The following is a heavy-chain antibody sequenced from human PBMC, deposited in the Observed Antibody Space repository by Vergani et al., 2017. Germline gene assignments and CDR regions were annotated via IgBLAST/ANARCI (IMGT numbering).Heavy chain of an antibody. CDR3: ARGRYYGSGSYYNVISWFDP. Sequence: VQLVQSGAEVKKPGATVKISCKVSGYTFTDYYMHWVQQAPGKGLEWMGLVDPEDGETIYAEKFQGRVTISVDTSKNQFSLKLSSVTAADTAVYYCARGRYYGSGSYYNVISWFDPWGQGTLVTVSS. CDR2: VDPEDGET. D-gene: IGHD3-10*01. V-gene: IGHV1-69-2*01. CDR1: GYTFTDYY. J-gene: IGHJ5*02.